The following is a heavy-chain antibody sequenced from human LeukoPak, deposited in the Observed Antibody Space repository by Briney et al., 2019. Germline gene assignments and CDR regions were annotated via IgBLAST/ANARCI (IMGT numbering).Heavy chain of an antibody. CDR3: AKQMLAFSSGWCFDY. CDR1: GFTFSSNS. D-gene: IGHD6-19*01. Sequence: GGSLRLSCAASGFTFSSNSMNWVRQAPGKGLEWVAVISYDGSNKYYAASVQGRFTISRDDPKNTLYLQMNSLRPEDTAVYYCAKQMLAFSSGWCFDYWGQGTLVTVSS. V-gene: IGHV3-30*18. CDR2: ISYDGSNK. J-gene: IGHJ4*02.